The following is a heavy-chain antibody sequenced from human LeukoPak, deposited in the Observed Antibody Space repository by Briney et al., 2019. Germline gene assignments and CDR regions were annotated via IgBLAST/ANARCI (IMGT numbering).Heavy chain of an antibody. CDR1: GGSISSSSYY. V-gene: IGHV4-39*01. J-gene: IGHJ4*02. Sequence: SETRSLTCTVSGGSISSSSYYWGWIRQPPGKGLEWFGRIYYSGSTYYNPSLKSRVTISVATSKNQFSLKLSSVTAADTAVYYCARRGFYYDSSGYYCFDYWGQGTLGTVSS. CDR3: ARRGFYYDSSGYYCFDY. CDR2: IYYSGST. D-gene: IGHD3-22*01.